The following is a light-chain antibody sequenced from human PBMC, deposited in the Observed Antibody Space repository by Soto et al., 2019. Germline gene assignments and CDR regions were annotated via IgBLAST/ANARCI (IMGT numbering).Light chain of an antibody. CDR3: QHYGSSLPIT. Sequence: EIVLTQSPGTLSLSPGKRATLSCRASQTISSAYLAWYQQRPGQAPRLLIYGASTRATGIPDRFSGRGSGTDFVLTNSRLEPEDFAVYYCQHYGSSLPITFGPGTKVDIK. V-gene: IGKV3-20*01. J-gene: IGKJ3*01. CDR2: GAS. CDR1: QTISSAY.